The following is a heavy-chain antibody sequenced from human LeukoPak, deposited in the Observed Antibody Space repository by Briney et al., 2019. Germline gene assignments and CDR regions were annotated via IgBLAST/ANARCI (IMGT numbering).Heavy chain of an antibody. J-gene: IGHJ4*02. CDR1: GYTFTIYY. CDR3: ARDPLVDGTWYLYFDY. V-gene: IGHV1-46*01. Sequence: ASVKVSCKASGYTFTIYYMHWVRQAPGQGLEWMGIINPSGGSTTYAQKFQGRVTMTRDTSTSTVYMELSSLRSEDTAVYYCARDPLVDGTWYLYFDYWGQGTLVTVSS. D-gene: IGHD2-2*01. CDR2: INPSGGST.